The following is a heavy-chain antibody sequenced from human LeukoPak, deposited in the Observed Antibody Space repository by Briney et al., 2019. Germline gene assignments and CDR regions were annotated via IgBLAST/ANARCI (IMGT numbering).Heavy chain of an antibody. D-gene: IGHD3-22*01. V-gene: IGHV4-31*03. CDR2: IYYSGST. CDR1: GGSISSGDYY. CDR3: AREGYDSSYYYYLDY. Sequence: PSQTLSLTCTISGGSISSGDYYWSWIRQHPGKGLEWIGNIYYSGSTYYNPSLKSRVTISVDTSKSQFSLKLSSVTAADTAVYYCAREGYDSSYYYYLDYWGQGTLVTVPS. J-gene: IGHJ4*02.